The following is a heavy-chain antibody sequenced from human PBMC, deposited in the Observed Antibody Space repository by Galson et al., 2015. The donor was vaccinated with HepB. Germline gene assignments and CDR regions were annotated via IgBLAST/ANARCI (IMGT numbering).Heavy chain of an antibody. J-gene: IGHJ4*02. CDR2: ISGSGGST. D-gene: IGHD5-12*01. CDR3: ASERGYSGYVDY. CDR1: GFTFSSYA. V-gene: IGHV3-23*01. Sequence: SLRLSCAASGFTFSSYAMSWVRQAPGKGLEWVSAISGSGGSTHYADSVKGRFTISRDNAKNSLYLQMNSLRAEDTAVYYCASERGYSGYVDYWGQGTLVTVSS.